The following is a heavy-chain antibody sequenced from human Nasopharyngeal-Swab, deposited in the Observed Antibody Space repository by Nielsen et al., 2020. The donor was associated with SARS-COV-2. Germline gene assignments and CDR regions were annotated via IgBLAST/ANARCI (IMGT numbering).Heavy chain of an antibody. D-gene: IGHD3-22*01. CDR1: GYTFTDYY. J-gene: IGHJ4*02. Sequence: ASVKVSCKTSGYTFTDYYIHWVRQVPAQGPEWVGCLNPDSGDTKYAQKFKGRVTVSSDRSRSTAYIELSRLRSDDTAVYYCARDYYDNYDSDYWGQGTLVTVSS. CDR2: LNPDSGDT. CDR3: ARDYYDNYDSDY. V-gene: IGHV1-2*02.